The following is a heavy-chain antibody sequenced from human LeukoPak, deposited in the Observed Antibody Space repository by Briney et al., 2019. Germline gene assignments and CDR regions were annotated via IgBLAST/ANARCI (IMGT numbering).Heavy chain of an antibody. J-gene: IGHJ4*02. CDR1: GGSFSVYY. D-gene: IGHD1-20*01. V-gene: IGHV4-34*01. Sequence: PSETLSLTCAVYGGSFSVYYWSWIRQPPGKGLEWIGEINHSGSTNYNPSLKSRVTISVDTSKNQFSLKLSSVTAADTAVYYCARGRYNWNYWGQGTLVTVSS. CDR2: INHSGST. CDR3: ARGRYNWNY.